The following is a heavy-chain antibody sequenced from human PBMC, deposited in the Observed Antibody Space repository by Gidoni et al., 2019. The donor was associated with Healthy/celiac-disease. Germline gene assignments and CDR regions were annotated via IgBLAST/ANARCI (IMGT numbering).Heavy chain of an antibody. CDR3: AKAPYYYDSSGHFDY. Sequence: QVQLVESGGGVVQPGRSLRLSCAASGFPFSSYGMHWVRQAPGKGLEWVAVISYDGSNKYYADSVKGRFTISRDNSKNTLYLQMNSLRAEDTAVYYCAKAPYYYDSSGHFDYWGQGTLVTVSS. CDR2: ISYDGSNK. D-gene: IGHD3-22*01. CDR1: GFPFSSYG. V-gene: IGHV3-30*18. J-gene: IGHJ4*02.